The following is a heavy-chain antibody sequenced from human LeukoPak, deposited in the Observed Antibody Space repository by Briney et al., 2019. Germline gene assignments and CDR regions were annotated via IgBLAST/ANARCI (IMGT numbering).Heavy chain of an antibody. D-gene: IGHD3-10*01. CDR3: ATEGTDGRGSFGWLDS. V-gene: IGHV3-7*01. J-gene: IGHJ5*01. CDR1: GFTFSDYW. CDR2: IKEDGSVK. Sequence: GGSLRLSCVASGFTFSDYWMTWVRQAPGKGLEWVANIKEDGSVKYYVDSVKGRFTISRDNAKNSLYLQLNSLRVEDTAVYYCATEGTDGRGSFGWLDSWGQGTLVTVSS.